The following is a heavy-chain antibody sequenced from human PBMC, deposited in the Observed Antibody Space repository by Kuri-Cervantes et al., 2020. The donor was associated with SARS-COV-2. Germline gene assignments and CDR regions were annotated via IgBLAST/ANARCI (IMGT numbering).Heavy chain of an antibody. CDR3: VKDYYGSGSYYMNWFDP. CDR1: GFTFSSYG. Sequence: GGSLRLSCAASGFTFSSYGMHWVRQAPGKGLEWVAVIWYDGSNKYYADSVKGRFTISRDNSKNTLYLQMSSLRAEDTAVYYCVKDYYGSGSYYMNWFDPWGQGTLVTVSS. D-gene: IGHD3-10*01. CDR2: IWYDGSNK. V-gene: IGHV3-30*02. J-gene: IGHJ5*02.